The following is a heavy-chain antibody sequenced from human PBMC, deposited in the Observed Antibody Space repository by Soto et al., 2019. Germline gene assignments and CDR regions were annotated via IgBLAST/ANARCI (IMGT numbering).Heavy chain of an antibody. CDR2: INPNSGGT. D-gene: IGHD5-12*01. CDR1: GYTFTGYY. J-gene: IGHJ5*02. CDR3: ARDGYNSHLAEENNWFDP. Sequence: GASVKVSCKASGYTFTGYYMHWVRQAPGQGLEWMGWINPNSGGTNYAQKFQGWVTMTRDTSISTAYMELSRLRSDDTAVYYCARDGYNSHLAEENNWFDPWGQGTLVTVSS. V-gene: IGHV1-2*04.